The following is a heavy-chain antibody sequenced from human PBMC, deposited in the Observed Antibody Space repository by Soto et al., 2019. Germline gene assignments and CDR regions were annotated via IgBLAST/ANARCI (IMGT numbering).Heavy chain of an antibody. V-gene: IGHV3-48*01. Sequence: GGSLRLSCAASGFTFSSYSMNWVRQAPGKGLEWVSYISSSSSTIYYADSVKGRFTISRDNSKNTLYLQMNSLRAEDTAVYYCARAPLVVVAADYYYGMDVWGQGTTVTVSS. J-gene: IGHJ6*02. CDR1: GFTFSSYS. CDR2: ISSSSSTI. D-gene: IGHD2-15*01. CDR3: ARAPLVVVAADYYYGMDV.